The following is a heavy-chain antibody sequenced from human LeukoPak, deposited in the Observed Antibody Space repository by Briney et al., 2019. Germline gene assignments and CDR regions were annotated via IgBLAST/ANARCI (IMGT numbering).Heavy chain of an antibody. CDR3: VRDPSNSGSAFDY. CDR1: GFTFSTYA. CDR2: IWYNGKNK. D-gene: IGHD6-19*01. J-gene: IGHJ4*02. V-gene: IGHV3-33*01. Sequence: PGGSLRLSCAAYGFTFSTYAMHWVRQAPGKGLEWVALIWYNGKNKHYADSVKGRFTSSRDDSNHPLDLQMNSRRADDTAVYYCVRDPSNSGSAFDYWGQGTMVTVSS.